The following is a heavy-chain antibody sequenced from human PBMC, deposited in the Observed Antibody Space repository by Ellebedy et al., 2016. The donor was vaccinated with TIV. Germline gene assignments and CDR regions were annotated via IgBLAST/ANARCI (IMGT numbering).Heavy chain of an antibody. CDR3: ARGGAVVVPAAIDI. CDR2: INHSGST. CDR1: GGSFSGYY. D-gene: IGHD2-2*01. V-gene: IGHV4-34*01. J-gene: IGHJ3*02. Sequence: SETLSLXXAVYGGSFSGYYWSWIRQPPGKGLEWIGEINHSGSTNYNPSLKSRVTISVDTSKNQFSLKLSSVTAADTAVYYCARGGAVVVPAAIDIWGQGTMVTVSS.